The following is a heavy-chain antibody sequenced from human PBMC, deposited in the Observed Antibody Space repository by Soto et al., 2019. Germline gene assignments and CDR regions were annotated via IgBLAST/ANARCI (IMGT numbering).Heavy chain of an antibody. J-gene: IGHJ4*01. CDR1: GYSFTAYW. V-gene: IGHV5-10-1*01. D-gene: IGHD2-2*01. CDR2: IDPSDSYV. CDR3: TRRASSSFYHFDF. Sequence: GESLKISCQASGYSFTAYWITWVRQMPGKGLEWMATIDPSDSYVDYSPSFRGHVTFSVDRSITTVYLQWNSLKASDSAMYFCTRRASSSFYHFDFWGQEPWSPS.